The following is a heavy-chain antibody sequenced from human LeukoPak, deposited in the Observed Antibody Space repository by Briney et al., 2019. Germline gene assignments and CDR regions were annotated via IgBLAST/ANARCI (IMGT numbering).Heavy chain of an antibody. CDR1: GGSISSYY. CDR3: ARGSWFDP. V-gene: IGHV4-59*08. Sequence: SETLSLTCTVSGGSISSYYWNWIRQPPGKGLEWIGYIYYSGSTNYNPSLESRVTISVDTSKNQFSLKLSSVTAADTAVYYCARGSWFDPWGQGTLVTVSS. J-gene: IGHJ5*02. CDR2: IYYSGST.